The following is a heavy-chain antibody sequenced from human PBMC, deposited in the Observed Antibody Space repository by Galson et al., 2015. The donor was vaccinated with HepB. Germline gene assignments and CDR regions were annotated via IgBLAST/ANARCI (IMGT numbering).Heavy chain of an antibody. Sequence: SVTVSCKASGGTFSSYTISWVRQAPGQGLEWMGRIIPILGIANYAQKFQGRVTITADKSTSTAYMELSSLRSEDTAVYYCAEYCSSTSCGPRSYYYYGMDVWGQGTTVTVSS. CDR2: IIPILGIA. J-gene: IGHJ6*02. CDR3: AEYCSSTSCGPRSYYYYGMDV. CDR1: GGTFSSYT. D-gene: IGHD2-2*01. V-gene: IGHV1-69*02.